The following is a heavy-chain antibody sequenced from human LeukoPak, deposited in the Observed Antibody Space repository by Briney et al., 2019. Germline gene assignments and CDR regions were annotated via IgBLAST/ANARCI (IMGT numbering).Heavy chain of an antibody. J-gene: IGHJ4*02. CDR1: GFTFSSYS. Sequence: PGRSLRLSCAASGFTFSSYSMNWVRQAPGKGLEWVSSISSSSSYIYYADSVKGRFTISRDNAKNSLYLQMNSLRAEDTAVYYCARGESSTRPFDYWGQGTLVTVSS. V-gene: IGHV3-21*01. D-gene: IGHD6-13*01. CDR2: ISSSSSYI. CDR3: ARGESSTRPFDY.